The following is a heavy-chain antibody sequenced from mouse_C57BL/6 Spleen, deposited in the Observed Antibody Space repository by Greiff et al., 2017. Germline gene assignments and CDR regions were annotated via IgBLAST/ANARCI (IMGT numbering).Heavy chain of an antibody. D-gene: IGHD1-1*01. CDR3: ASSNDYGYAMDY. V-gene: IGHV7-3*01. CDR2: IRNKANGYTK. CDR1: GFTFTDYY. Sequence: EVMLVESGGGLVQPGGSLSLSCAASGFTFTDYYMSWVRQPPGKALEWLGFIRNKANGYTKEYSASVKGRFTISRDNSQSILYLQMNALRAEDSATYYCASSNDYGYAMDYWGQGTTVTVSS. J-gene: IGHJ4*01.